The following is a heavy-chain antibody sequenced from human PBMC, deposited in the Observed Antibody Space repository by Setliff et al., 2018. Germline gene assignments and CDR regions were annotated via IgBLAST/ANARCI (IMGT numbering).Heavy chain of an antibody. Sequence: ASVKVSCKASGYILNSYGVSWVRQAPGQGLEWMGWISSYNNDVTNYLQRFQGRVTMTTDASTSAAYMELRSLRSDDTAVYYCAISSLSICSGGTCPNAFDVWGQGTMVT. CDR3: AISSLSICSGGTCPNAFDV. CDR1: GYILNSYG. V-gene: IGHV1-18*01. D-gene: IGHD2-15*01. J-gene: IGHJ3*01. CDR2: ISSYNNDVT.